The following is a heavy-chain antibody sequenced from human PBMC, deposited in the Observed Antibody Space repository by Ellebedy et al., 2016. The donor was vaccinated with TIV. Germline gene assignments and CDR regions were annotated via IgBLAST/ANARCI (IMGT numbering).Heavy chain of an antibody. J-gene: IGHJ4*02. CDR3: ATYGSGTYASFDY. V-gene: IGHV1-46*01. Sequence: ASVKVSCKASGYTFTSFGISWLRQAPGQGPEWMGVIDPSVGTTTYAQKFQERVTMTRDMSTSTVHMVLSSLRSDDTAVYYCATYGSGTYASFDYWGQGTLVTVSS. CDR1: GYTFTSFG. CDR2: IDPSVGTT. D-gene: IGHD3-10*01.